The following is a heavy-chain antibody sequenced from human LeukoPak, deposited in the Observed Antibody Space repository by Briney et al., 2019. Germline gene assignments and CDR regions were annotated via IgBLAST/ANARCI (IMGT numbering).Heavy chain of an antibody. D-gene: IGHD6-19*01. CDR3: ARLDSSGCLSV. V-gene: IGHV4-59*08. J-gene: IGHJ1*01. CDR1: GGSISGYS. Sequence: SETLSLTCTASGGSISGYSWTWLRQPPGKGLEWIGYMYYSGSTKYNPSLKSRVTISVDTSKNQFSLKLSSVTAADTAVYYCARLDSSGCLSVWGQGTLVTVSS. CDR2: MYYSGST.